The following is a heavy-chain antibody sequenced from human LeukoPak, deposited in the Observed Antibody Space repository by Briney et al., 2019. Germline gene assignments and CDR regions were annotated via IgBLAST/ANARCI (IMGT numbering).Heavy chain of an antibody. D-gene: IGHD7-27*01. CDR2: MSPNSGDT. Sequence: ASVKVSCKASGYTFTSYDFNWVRQATGQRPEWMGWMSPNSGDTGYAQKFQDRVTMTRNTPISTAYMELSSLRSDDTAVYYCARGPPNWGYDYWVPGTLVTVSS. CDR1: GYTFTSYD. CDR3: ARGPPNWGYDY. J-gene: IGHJ4*02. V-gene: IGHV1-8*01.